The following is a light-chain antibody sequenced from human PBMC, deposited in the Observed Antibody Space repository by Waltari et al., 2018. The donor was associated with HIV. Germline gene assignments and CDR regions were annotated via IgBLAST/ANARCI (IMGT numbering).Light chain of an antibody. J-gene: IGLJ2*01. Sequence: QSALAQPASVSDSPGQSITISCPGTSSDVRNYNLVSWYQQHPGKVPKLIIYEVTKRPSGVSNRFSGSKSGNTASLTISGLQAEDEADYYCCSYAASRSVVFGGGTKLTVL. CDR3: CSYAASRSVV. CDR2: EVT. CDR1: SSDVRNYNL. V-gene: IGLV2-23*02.